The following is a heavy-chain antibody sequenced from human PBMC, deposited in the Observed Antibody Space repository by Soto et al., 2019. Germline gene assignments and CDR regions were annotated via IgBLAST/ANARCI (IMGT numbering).Heavy chain of an antibody. J-gene: IGHJ6*02. V-gene: IGHV3-21*06. CDR2: LSSSGRYI. D-gene: IGHD6-13*01. CDR1: GLIFSSFD. CDR3: SREVYGSSWELPRTSYYYAMDV. Sequence: GGSLRLSCAASGLIFSSFDMDWVRQAPGKGLEWVSSLSSSGRYIYYVDSVKGRFTISRDNAKNSLYLQMNSLRAEDTAVYYCSREVYGSSWELPRTSYYYAMDVWGQGTTVTVSS.